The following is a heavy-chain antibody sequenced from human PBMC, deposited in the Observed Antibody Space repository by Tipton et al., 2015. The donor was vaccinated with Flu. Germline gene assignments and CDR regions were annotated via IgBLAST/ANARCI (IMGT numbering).Heavy chain of an antibody. CDR3: ATEYRGGGNRYYFDY. CDR1: GGSISSYY. V-gene: IGHV4-59*01. J-gene: IGHJ4*02. D-gene: IGHD4-23*01. CDR2: IYYSGST. Sequence: TLSLTCSVSGGSISSYYWTWIRQPPGKGLEWIGYIYYSGSTNYNTSLKSRVTISVDTSKNQFSLKLSSVTAADTAVYYCATEYRGGGNRYYFDYWGQGTLVTVSS.